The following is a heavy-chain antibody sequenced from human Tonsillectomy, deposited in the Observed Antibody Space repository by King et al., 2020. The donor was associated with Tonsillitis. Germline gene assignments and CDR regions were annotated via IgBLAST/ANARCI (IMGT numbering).Heavy chain of an antibody. V-gene: IGHV1-2*02. CDR2: INPSSGDT. J-gene: IGHJ4*02. Sequence: QLVQSGAEVKKPGASVRVSCKASGYTFTGYYMHWVRQAPGQGLEWMGWINPSSGDTNCAQKFQGRVTMTRDTSSRTAYMELSRLRSDDTAMYYCARVISAMVTGIDFWGQGTLVTVSS. D-gene: IGHD5-18*01. CDR1: GYTFTGYY. CDR3: ARVISAMVTGIDF.